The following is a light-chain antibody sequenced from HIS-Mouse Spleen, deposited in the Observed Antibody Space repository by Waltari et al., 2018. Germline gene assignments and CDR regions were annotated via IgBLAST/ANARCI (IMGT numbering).Light chain of an antibody. CDR2: KVS. CDR3: MQGTHWLLT. V-gene: IGKV2-30*02. CDR1: QSLVHRDGNTY. J-gene: IGKJ4*01. Sequence: DVVMTQSPLSLPVTLGQPASISCRSSQSLVHRDGNTYLNWFQQRPGQSPRRLIYKVSNRDSGVPDRFSGSGSGTDFTLKISRVEAEDVGVYYCMQGTHWLLTFGGGTKVEIK.